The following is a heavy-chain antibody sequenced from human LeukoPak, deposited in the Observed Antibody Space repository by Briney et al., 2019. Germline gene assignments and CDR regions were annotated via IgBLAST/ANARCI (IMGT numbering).Heavy chain of an antibody. V-gene: IGHV1-18*01. CDR3: AVDSSCYHVLVFDY. CDR1: GYTFTSDG. Sequence: ASLKVSSTASGYTFTSDGISSVREAPGPRLGCMGWISAYNGNTKYAPKLQARVTMTKDTSPSTAYMAWRSLRSDAQAVYYFAVDSSCYHVLVFDYWGQGSLVTVSS. D-gene: IGHD3-22*01. J-gene: IGHJ4*02. CDR2: ISAYNGNT.